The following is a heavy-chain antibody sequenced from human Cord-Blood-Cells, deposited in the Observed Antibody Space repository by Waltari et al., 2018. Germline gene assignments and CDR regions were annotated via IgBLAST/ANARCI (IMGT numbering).Heavy chain of an antibody. V-gene: IGHV4-39*07. CDR1: GGSISSSSYY. CDR3: ARHPGGYDILTGYYINWFDP. CDR2: IYYSGST. Sequence: QLQLQESGPGLVKPSETLSITCTVSGGSISSSSYYWGWIREPPGKGLEWIGCIYYSGSTYYNPSLKSRVTISVDTSKNQFSLKLSSVTAADTAVYYCARHPGGYDILTGYYINWFDPWGQGTLVTVSS. J-gene: IGHJ5*02. D-gene: IGHD3-9*01.